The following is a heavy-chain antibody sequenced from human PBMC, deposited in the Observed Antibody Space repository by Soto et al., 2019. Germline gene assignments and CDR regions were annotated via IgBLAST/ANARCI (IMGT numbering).Heavy chain of an antibody. Sequence: EVQLVESGGGLVQPGGSLTLSCAVSGFTFGDHYMEWVRQAPGKGLEWVARSRNKAKSYSTDFAASVKGRFTISRDESKNSLNLQMNSLMTEDTAVYYCSILEGAWGQGTLVTVSS. CDR1: GFTFGDHY. CDR2: SRNKAKSYST. D-gene: IGHD2-21*01. J-gene: IGHJ5*02. V-gene: IGHV3-72*01. CDR3: SILEGA.